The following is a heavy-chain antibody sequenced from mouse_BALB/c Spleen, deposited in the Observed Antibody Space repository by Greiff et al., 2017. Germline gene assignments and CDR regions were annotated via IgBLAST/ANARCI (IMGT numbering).Heavy chain of an antibody. J-gene: IGHJ3*01. Sequence: VQLQQSGPGLVKPSQSLSLTCTVTGYSITSDYAWNWIRQFPGNKLEWMGYISYSGSTSYNPSLKSRISITRDTSKNQFFLQLNSVTTEDTATYYCALTMITTRAWFAYWGQGTLVTVSA. CDR1: GYSITSDYA. CDR3: ALTMITTRAWFAY. D-gene: IGHD2-4*01. CDR2: ISYSGST. V-gene: IGHV3-2*02.